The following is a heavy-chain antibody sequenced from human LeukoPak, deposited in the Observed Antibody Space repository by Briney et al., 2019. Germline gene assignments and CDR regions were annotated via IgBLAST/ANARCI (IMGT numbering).Heavy chain of an antibody. CDR3: AKRRGLELLYYYYMDV. V-gene: IGHV3-23*01. Sequence: PGGSLRLSCAASGFTFSNYAMSWVRQAPGKGLEWVSGISSIDGSTYYADSVKGRFTVSRDNSKNTLYLQMNSLRAEDTAVYYCAKRRGLELLYYYYMDVWGKGTTVTVSS. D-gene: IGHD1-7*01. J-gene: IGHJ6*03. CDR2: ISSIDGST. CDR1: GFTFSNYA.